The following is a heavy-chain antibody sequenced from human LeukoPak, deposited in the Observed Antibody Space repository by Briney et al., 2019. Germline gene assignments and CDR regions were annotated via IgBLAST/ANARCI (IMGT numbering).Heavy chain of an antibody. D-gene: IGHD1-1*01. CDR2: TRFDGSIK. Sequence: GGSLRLSCAVSGFIFSDYGFHWVRQAPGKGLEWVAVTRFDGSIKQYADSVKGRFTISRDDSKNTLYLQMSFLKSEDTAVYYCARWGGTRQYYFDYWGQGTLDTVSS. CDR3: ARWGGTRQYYFDY. V-gene: IGHV3-33*01. J-gene: IGHJ4*02. CDR1: GFIFSDYG.